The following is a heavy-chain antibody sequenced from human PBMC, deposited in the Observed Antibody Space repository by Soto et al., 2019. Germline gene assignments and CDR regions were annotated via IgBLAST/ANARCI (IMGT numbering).Heavy chain of an antibody. V-gene: IGHV4-34*01. D-gene: IGHD4-4*01. CDR3: ARWAHPTVRRRGMDV. J-gene: IGHJ6*02. CDR1: GGSFSGYY. Sequence: SETLSLTCAVYGGSFSGYYWSWIRQPPGKGLEWIGEINHSGSTNYNPSLKSRVTISVDTSKNQFSLKLSSVTAADKAVYYCARWAHPTVRRRGMDVWGQGTTVTVSS. CDR2: INHSGST.